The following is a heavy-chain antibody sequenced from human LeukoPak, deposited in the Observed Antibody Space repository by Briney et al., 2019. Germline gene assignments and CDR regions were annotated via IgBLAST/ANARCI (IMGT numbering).Heavy chain of an antibody. D-gene: IGHD3-22*01. CDR1: GHTFTSYG. CDR3: VRDRPYYYDDSGYYYDSGKGPYYYYYGLDV. Sequence: ASVKVSCKASGHTFTSYGISWVRQAPGQGLEWMGWISGYNGNTKYAHKVQGRVSMTTDTSTSTAYMELRSLRSGDTAVYYCVRDRPYYYDDSGYYYDSGKGPYYYYYGLDVWGRGTTVTVSS. V-gene: IGHV1-18*01. J-gene: IGHJ6*02. CDR2: ISGYNGNT.